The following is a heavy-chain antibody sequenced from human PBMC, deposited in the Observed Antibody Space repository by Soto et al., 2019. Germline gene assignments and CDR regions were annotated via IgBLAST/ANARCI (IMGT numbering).Heavy chain of an antibody. CDR2: IYYSGST. CDR1: GGSISRYH. J-gene: IGHJ5*02. CDR3: ARDGKVSGSATHWFDP. Sequence: SETLSLTCTVSGGSISRYHWSWIRQPPGKGLEWIGYIYYSGSTNYSPSLRSRVTISVDTSKNQFSLELSSVTAADTAVYYCARDGKVSGSATHWFDPWGQGTLVTVSS. D-gene: IGHD1-26*01. V-gene: IGHV4-59*01.